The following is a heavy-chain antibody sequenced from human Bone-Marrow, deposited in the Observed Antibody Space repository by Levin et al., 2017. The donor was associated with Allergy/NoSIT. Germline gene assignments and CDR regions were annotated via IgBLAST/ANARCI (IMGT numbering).Heavy chain of an antibody. J-gene: IGHJ6*02. CDR1: GFTFSNHW. D-gene: IGHD1-14*01. V-gene: IGHV3-7*03. CDR2: IEQDGSEK. Sequence: GGSLRLSCVASGFTFSNHWMNWARQVPGKGLEWVAYIEQDGSEKYYVDSVKGRFTISRDNAKNSLYLQMNSLRAEDTAVYYCVIDLGGTVWGQGTTVTVSS. CDR3: VIDLGGTV.